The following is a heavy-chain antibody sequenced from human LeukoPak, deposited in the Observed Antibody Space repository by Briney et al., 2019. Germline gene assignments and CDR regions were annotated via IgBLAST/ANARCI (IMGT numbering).Heavy chain of an antibody. D-gene: IGHD3-10*01. V-gene: IGHV3-21*01. CDR1: GFTFSSYS. CDR2: ITSTSSYI. Sequence: GGSLGLSCAASGFTFSSYSMNWVRQAPGKGLEWVACITSTSSYIYYADSVKGRFTISRDNAKNSLYLQMNSLRAEDTAVYYCARRMYYSASDSTLAKSIDYWGQGTLVTVSS. CDR3: ARRMYYSASDSTLAKSIDY. J-gene: IGHJ4*02.